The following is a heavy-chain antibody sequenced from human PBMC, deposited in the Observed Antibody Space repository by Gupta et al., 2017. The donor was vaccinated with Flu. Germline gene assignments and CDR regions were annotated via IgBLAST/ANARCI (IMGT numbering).Heavy chain of an antibody. J-gene: IGHJ4*02. CDR2: SYYTGIT. V-gene: IGHV4-59*01. CDR1: GGSISSYY. Sequence: QVQLQESGPGLVKPSETLSLTCTVSGGSISSYYWTWIRQSPGKGLEWIGHSYYTGITNYNPSLNNRVTISVDSSKKHFSLKLSSVTAADTAVYYCARDNSVWPGALYYWGQGILVTVSS. D-gene: IGHD6-19*01. CDR3: ARDNSVWPGALYY.